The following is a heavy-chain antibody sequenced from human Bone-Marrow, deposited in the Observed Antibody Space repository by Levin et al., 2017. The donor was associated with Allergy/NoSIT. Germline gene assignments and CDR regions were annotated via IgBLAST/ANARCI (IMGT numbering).Heavy chain of an antibody. CDR3: ANGRNSGFDYLLAY. D-gene: IGHD5-12*01. Sequence: GGSLRLSCAASGFSFSTYGMFWVRQAPGKGLECVSAISGSGDRIQYADSVKGRFTISRDNSKNTLYLQMSSLRVEDTAIYFCANGRNSGFDYLLAYWGQGTLVTVSP. V-gene: IGHV3-23*01. CDR1: GFSFSTYG. CDR2: ISGSGDRI. J-gene: IGHJ4*02.